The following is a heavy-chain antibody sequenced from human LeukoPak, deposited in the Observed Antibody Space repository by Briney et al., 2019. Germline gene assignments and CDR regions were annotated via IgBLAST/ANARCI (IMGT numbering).Heavy chain of an antibody. CDR2: IYTSGST. CDR1: GGSISSYY. J-gene: IGHJ4*02. V-gene: IGHV4-4*07. CDR3: ASRGYSSSSGGGIDY. Sequence: PSETLSLTCTVSGGSISSYYWSWIRQPAGKGLEWIGRIYTSGSTNYNPSLKIRVTMSVDTSKNQFSLKLSSVTAADTAVYYCASRGYSSSSGGGIDYWGQGTLVTVSS. D-gene: IGHD6-6*01.